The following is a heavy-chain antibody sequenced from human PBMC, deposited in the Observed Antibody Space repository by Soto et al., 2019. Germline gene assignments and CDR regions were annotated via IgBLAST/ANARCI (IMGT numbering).Heavy chain of an antibody. V-gene: IGHV3-23*01. J-gene: IGHJ3*02. Sequence: GGSLRLSCAASGFTFSSYAMSWVRQAPGKGLEWVSTISGRGGSTYYADTVKGRFTITRDKSKNTLYLQMNSLRAEDTAVYYCAKPLDRMVYAIDAFDIWGQGTMVTVSS. CDR2: ISGRGGST. CDR3: AKPLDRMVYAIDAFDI. D-gene: IGHD2-8*01. CDR1: GFTFSSYA.